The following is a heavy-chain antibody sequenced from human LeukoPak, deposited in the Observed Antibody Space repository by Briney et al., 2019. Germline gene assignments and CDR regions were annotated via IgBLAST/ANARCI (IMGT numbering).Heavy chain of an antibody. Sequence: SETLSLTRTDSGASISSYYWSWIRQPPGKGLEWIGYIYYSGSTNYNPSLKSRVTISVDTSKNHFSLKLSSVTAADTAVYYCARVLISSYSSFDIWGQGTMVTVSS. V-gene: IGHV4-59*01. CDR2: IYYSGST. D-gene: IGHD2-21*01. J-gene: IGHJ3*02. CDR1: GASISSYY. CDR3: ARVLISSYSSFDI.